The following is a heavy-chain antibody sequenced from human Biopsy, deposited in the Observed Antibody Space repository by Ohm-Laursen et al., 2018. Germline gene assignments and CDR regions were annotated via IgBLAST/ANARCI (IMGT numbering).Heavy chain of an antibody. D-gene: IGHD6-19*01. CDR1: GKTFSDYY. V-gene: IGHV4-34*01. J-gene: IGHJ4*02. Sequence: GTLSLTCKVYGKTFSDYYWSWIRQPPGKGLEWIGQINQSGRTNYNPSLKSRVNISADKSNNQFSLKLTSVTSADTAVYFCARNTGWYGDLYYFDYWGQGTLVTVSS. CDR3: ARNTGWYGDLYYFDY. CDR2: INQSGRT.